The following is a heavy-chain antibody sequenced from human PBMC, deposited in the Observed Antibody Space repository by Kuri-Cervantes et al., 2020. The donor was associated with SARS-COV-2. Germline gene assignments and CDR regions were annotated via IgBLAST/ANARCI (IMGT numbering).Heavy chain of an antibody. Sequence: GESLKISCTASGFNYLNYAMHWVRQAPGKGLEWVAVISYDGSNKYYADSVKGRFTISRDNSKNTLYLQMNSLRAEDTAVYYCARAGPSEYCSSTSCYLRGLDCYYYYMDVWGKGTTVTVSS. V-gene: IGHV3-30-3*01. CDR3: ARAGPSEYCSSTSCYLRGLDCYYYYMDV. CDR1: GFNYLNYA. D-gene: IGHD2-2*01. J-gene: IGHJ6*03. CDR2: ISYDGSNK.